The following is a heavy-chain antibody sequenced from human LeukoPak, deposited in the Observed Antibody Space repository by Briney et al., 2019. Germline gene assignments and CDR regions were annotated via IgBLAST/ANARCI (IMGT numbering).Heavy chain of an antibody. CDR3: ARVVNYYDSSGYHTYFDY. D-gene: IGHD3-22*01. CDR1: GYTFTSYG. CDR2: ISAYNGNT. Sequence: ASVKVSCKASGYTFTSYGIRWVRQAPGQGLEWMGWISAYNGNTNYAQKLQGRVTMTTDTSTSTAYMELRSLRSDDTAVYYCARVVNYYDSSGYHTYFDYWGQGTLVTVSS. J-gene: IGHJ4*02. V-gene: IGHV1-18*01.